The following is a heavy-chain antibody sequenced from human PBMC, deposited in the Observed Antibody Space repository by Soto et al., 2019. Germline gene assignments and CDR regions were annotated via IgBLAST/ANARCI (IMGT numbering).Heavy chain of an antibody. CDR3: ARWGRDGYNYRIFDY. V-gene: IGHV1-69*12. D-gene: IGHD5-12*01. CDR2: IIPIFGTA. J-gene: IGHJ4*02. Sequence: QVQLVQSGAEVKKPGSSVKVSCKASGGTFSSYAISWVRQAPGQGLEWMGGIIPIFGTANYAQKFQGRVTITASESTSTAYRELSSLRSEDTAVYYCARWGRDGYNYRIFDYWGQGTLVTVSS. CDR1: GGTFSSYA.